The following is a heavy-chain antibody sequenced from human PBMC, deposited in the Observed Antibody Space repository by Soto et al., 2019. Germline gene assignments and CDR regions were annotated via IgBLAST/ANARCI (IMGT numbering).Heavy chain of an antibody. Sequence: ASVKVSCKASGYTFTSYAMHCVRQAPGQRLEWMGWINAGNGNTKYSQKFQGRVTITRDTSASTAYMELSSLRSEDTAVYYCARLESSGWFYFDYWGQGTLVTVSS. CDR3: ARLESSGWFYFDY. CDR1: GYTFTSYA. J-gene: IGHJ4*02. D-gene: IGHD6-19*01. CDR2: INAGNGNT. V-gene: IGHV1-3*01.